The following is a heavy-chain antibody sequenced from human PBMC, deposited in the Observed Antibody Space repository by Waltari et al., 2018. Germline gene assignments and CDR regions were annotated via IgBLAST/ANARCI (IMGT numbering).Heavy chain of an antibody. Sequence: VQLVESGGGLVQTGGSRGRSGDSPGFPFCSYEMHWVRQAPGKGLEWVSYISSCGSNIFYAESVKGRFTISRDNAKNSLYLQMNSLRVEDTAVYYCTRERSVTGKGNLDYWGQGTLVTVSS. CDR3: TRERSVTGKGNLDY. D-gene: IGHD3-10*01. J-gene: IGHJ4*02. V-gene: IGHV3-48*03. CDR1: GFPFCSYE. CDR2: ISSCGSNI.